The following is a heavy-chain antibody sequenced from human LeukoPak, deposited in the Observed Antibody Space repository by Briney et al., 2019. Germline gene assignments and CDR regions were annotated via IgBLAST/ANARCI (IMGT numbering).Heavy chain of an antibody. V-gene: IGHV1-8*01. CDR2: MSPDSGNT. D-gene: IGHD3-16*01. Sequence: ASVKVSYKASGYTFTSYEINWVRRAAGQGLEWMGWMSPDSGNTGYAQKFQGRVTMTRNTSISTAYMELSSLRSEDTAVYYCAREMIRARWLDPCGQGTLVTVSS. CDR3: AREMIRARWLDP. CDR1: GYTFTSYE. J-gene: IGHJ5*02.